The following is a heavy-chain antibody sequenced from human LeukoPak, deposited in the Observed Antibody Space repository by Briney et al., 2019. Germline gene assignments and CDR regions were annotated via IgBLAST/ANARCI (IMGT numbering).Heavy chain of an antibody. J-gene: IGHJ6*03. CDR3: ARGGYCSSTSSYLFRGYYYYMDV. D-gene: IGHD2-2*01. V-gene: IGHV1-8*03. Sequence: GASVKVSCKASGYTFTSYDINRVRQASGQGLEWMGWMNPNSGNTGYAQKFQGRVTITRNTSISTAYMELSSLRSEDTAVYYCARGGYCSSTSSYLFRGYYYYMDVWGKGTRVTVSS. CDR2: MNPNSGNT. CDR1: GYTFTSYD.